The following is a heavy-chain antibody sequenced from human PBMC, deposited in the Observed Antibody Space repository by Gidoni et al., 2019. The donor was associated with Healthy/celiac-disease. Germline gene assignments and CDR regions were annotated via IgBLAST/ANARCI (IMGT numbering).Heavy chain of an antibody. V-gene: IGHV4-34*01. CDR1: GGSFSGYY. CDR2: INHSGST. CDR3: ARGRPAAINWGYYYYGMDV. D-gene: IGHD2-2*02. Sequence: QVQLQQWGAGLLKPSETLSLTCAVYGGSFSGYYWSWIRQPPGKGLEWIGEINHSGSTNYNPSLKSRVTISVDTSKNQFSLKLSSVTAADTAVYYCARGRPAAINWGYYYYGMDVWGQGTTVTVSS. J-gene: IGHJ6*02.